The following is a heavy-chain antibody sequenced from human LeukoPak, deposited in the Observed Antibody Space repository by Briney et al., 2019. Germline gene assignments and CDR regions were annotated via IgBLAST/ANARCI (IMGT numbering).Heavy chain of an antibody. CDR1: GGSISSYY. Sequence: PSETLSLTCTVSGGSISSYYWSWIRQPPGKGLEWIGYIYYSGSTNYSPTLKSRVTISVDTSKNQFSLKLSSVTAADTAVYYCARYSWFGELLWGWFDPWGQGTLVTVSS. V-gene: IGHV4-59*01. CDR3: ARYSWFGELLWGWFDP. CDR2: IYYSGST. D-gene: IGHD3-10*01. J-gene: IGHJ5*02.